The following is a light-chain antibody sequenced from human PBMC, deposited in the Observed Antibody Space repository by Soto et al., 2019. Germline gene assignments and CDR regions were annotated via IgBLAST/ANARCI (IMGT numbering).Light chain of an antibody. V-gene: IGKV1-17*01. J-gene: IGKJ1*01. CDR1: QGIGND. CDR2: AAS. CDR3: LQHNSYSQT. Sequence: DIQMTQSPSSLSASVGDRVTITCRASQGIGNDLGWYQQKPGKAPKRLIHAASTLQTGVPSRFSGSGSGTEFTLTISSLQPEDFATYYCLQHNSYSQTFGQGTKVEIK.